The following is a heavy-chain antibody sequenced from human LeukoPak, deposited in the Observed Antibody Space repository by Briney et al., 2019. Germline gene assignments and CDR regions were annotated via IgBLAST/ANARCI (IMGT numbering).Heavy chain of an antibody. CDR2: FDPEDGET. CDR3: ATLLWFGELFGWFHP. Sequence: GASVKVSCKVSGYTLTELSMHWVRQAPGKGLEWMGGFDPEDGETIYAQKFQGRVTMTEDTSTDTAYMELSSLRSEDTAVYYCATLLWFGELFGWFHPWGQGTLVTVSS. V-gene: IGHV1-24*01. D-gene: IGHD3-10*01. CDR1: GYTLTELS. J-gene: IGHJ5*02.